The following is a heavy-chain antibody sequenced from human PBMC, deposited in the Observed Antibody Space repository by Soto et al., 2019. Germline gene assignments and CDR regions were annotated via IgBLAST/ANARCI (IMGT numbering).Heavy chain of an antibody. CDR1: GYTFTSYG. J-gene: IGHJ5*02. CDR2: ISAYNGNT. V-gene: IGHV1-18*01. D-gene: IGHD1-26*01. CDR3: ARVADSIVGAHTRFDP. Sequence: ASVKVSCKASGYTFTSYGISWVRQAPGQGLEWMGWISAYNGNTNYAQKLQGRVTMTTDTSTSTAYMELRSLRSDDTAVYYCARVADSIVGAHTRFDPWGQGTLVTVSS.